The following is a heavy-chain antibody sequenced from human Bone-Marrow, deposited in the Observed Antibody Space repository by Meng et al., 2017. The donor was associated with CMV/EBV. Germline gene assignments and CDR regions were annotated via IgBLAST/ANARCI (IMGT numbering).Heavy chain of an antibody. CDR2: MNPNSGNT. V-gene: IGHV1-8*01. CDR3: ARGGLEGSSWYFGYYYYGMDV. D-gene: IGHD6-13*01. J-gene: IGHJ6*01. CDR1: GYTFTSYD. Sequence: ASVKVSCKASGYTFTSYDINWVRQATGQGLEWMGWMNPNSGNTGYAQKFQGRVTMTRNTSISTAYMELSSLRSEDTAVYYCARGGLEGSSWYFGYYYYGMDVWGQGPTVTGSS.